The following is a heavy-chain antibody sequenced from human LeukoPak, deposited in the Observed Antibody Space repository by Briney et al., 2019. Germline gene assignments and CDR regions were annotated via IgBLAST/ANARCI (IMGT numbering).Heavy chain of an antibody. CDR2: IKQDGSEK. V-gene: IGHV3-7*01. D-gene: IGHD5-24*01. CDR3: ARVGWLQFIHYYYYMDV. CDR1: GFTFSSYW. Sequence: PGGSLRLSCAASGFTFSSYWMSWVRQAPGKGLEWVANIKQDGSEKYYVDSVKGRFTISRDNAKNSLYLQMNSLRAEDTAVYYCARVGWLQFIHYYYYMDVWGKGTTVTISS. J-gene: IGHJ6*03.